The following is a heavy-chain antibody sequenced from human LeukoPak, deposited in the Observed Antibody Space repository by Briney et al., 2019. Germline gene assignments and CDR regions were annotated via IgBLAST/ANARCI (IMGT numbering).Heavy chain of an antibody. V-gene: IGHV1-69*04. CDR3: ARDYYYGSVTPDY. D-gene: IGHD3-10*01. J-gene: IGHJ4*02. Sequence: ASVKVSCKASGGTFSSYAISWVRQAPGQGLEWMGRIIPILGIANYAQKFQGRVTITADKSTSTAYMELSSLRSEDTAMYYCARDYYYGSVTPDYWGQGTLVTVSS. CDR2: IIPILGIA. CDR1: GGTFSSYA.